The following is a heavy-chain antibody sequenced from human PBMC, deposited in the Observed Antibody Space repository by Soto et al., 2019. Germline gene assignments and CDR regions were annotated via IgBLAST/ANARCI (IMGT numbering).Heavy chain of an antibody. J-gene: IGHJ4*02. CDR2: IYYSGST. Sequence: PATLDLAGSLSGSTIRGYYWSCIRQSPGKGLEWIGSIYYSGSTKNNPSLKSRLTISVDTSTNQFSLNLRSLTAADSAMYYCARGAESTIAAPDIWGQGTLVTVSS. CDR3: ARGAESTIAAPDI. D-gene: IGHD6-13*01. V-gene: IGHV4-59*01. CDR1: GSTIRGYY.